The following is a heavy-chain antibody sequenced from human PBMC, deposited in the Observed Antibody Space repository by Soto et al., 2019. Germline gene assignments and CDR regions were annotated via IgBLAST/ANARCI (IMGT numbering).Heavy chain of an antibody. V-gene: IGHV3-48*01. D-gene: IGHD3-22*01. J-gene: IGHJ6*03. Sequence: EVQLVESGGGLVQPGGSLRLSCAASGFTFSSYSMNWVRQAPGKGLEWVSYISSSSSTIYYADSVKGRFTISRDNAKNSLYLQMNSLRAEDTAVYYCASSAYVVTRYYMDVWGKGTTVTVSS. CDR2: ISSSSSTI. CDR3: ASSAYVVTRYYMDV. CDR1: GFTFSSYS.